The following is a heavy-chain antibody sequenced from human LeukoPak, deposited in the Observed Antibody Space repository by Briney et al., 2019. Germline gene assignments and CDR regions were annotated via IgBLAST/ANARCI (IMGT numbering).Heavy chain of an antibody. D-gene: IGHD2-2*02. Sequence: PSETLSLTCTVSGGSISSSSYYWGWIRQPPGKGLEWIGSIYYSGSTYYNPSLKSRVTISVDTSKNQFSLKLSSVTAADTAVYYCARQSIVVVPAAIPGWGQGTLVTVSS. CDR3: ARQSIVVVPAAIPG. CDR1: GGSISSSSYY. CDR2: IYYSGST. V-gene: IGHV4-39*01. J-gene: IGHJ4*02.